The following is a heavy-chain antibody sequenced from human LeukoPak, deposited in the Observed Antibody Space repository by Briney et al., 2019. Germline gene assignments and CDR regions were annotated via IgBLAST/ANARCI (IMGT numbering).Heavy chain of an antibody. CDR1: GFIFSRYE. D-gene: IGHD3-22*01. Sequence: PGGSLRLTCAASGFIFSRYEMNWVRQAPGKGLEWVSYITSSGSTIYYADSVKGRFTISRDNAKNSLYLQMNSLRAEDTAVYYCARENPYYYDSSGYYRGAFDIWGRRTMVSVSS. J-gene: IGHJ3*02. V-gene: IGHV3-48*03. CDR3: ARENPYYYDSSGYYRGAFDI. CDR2: ITSSGSTI.